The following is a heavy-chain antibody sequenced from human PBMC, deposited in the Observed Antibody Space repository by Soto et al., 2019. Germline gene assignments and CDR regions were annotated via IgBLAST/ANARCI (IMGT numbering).Heavy chain of an antibody. CDR3: AKNWAVGGTTAGMDV. CDR2: TYYRSKWYN. V-gene: IGHV6-1*01. J-gene: IGHJ6*02. Sequence: QTLSLTCAISGDSVSSNSAAWNWIRQSPSRGLEWLGRTYYRSKWYNDYRVSVKSRMTINADTSKNQVSLQLKSVTPEDTAVYYCAKNWAVGGTTAGMDVWGQGTTVTVSS. CDR1: GDSVSSNSAA. D-gene: IGHD1-26*01.